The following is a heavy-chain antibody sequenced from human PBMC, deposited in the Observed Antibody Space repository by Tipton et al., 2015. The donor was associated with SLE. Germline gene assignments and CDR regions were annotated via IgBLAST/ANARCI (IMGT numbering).Heavy chain of an antibody. CDR3: VRERPDYGAGLSYYAMDV. J-gene: IGHJ6*02. D-gene: IGHD4-17*01. V-gene: IGHV3-66*01. Sequence: SLRLSCAASGFTFSSYAMSWVRQAPGKGLEWVSVIYSGGNTYYADSVKGRFTISRDHFKNTVYLQMNSLTAEDTAVYYCVRERPDYGAGLSYYAMDVWVQVSTVTVSS. CDR2: IYSGGNT. CDR1: GFTFSSYA.